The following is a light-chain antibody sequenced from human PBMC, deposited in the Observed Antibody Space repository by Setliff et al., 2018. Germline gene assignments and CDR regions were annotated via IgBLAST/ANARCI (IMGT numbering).Light chain of an antibody. CDR2: XVS. Sequence: QSVLTQPASVSGSPGQSITISCTGTRSDVGGYNYVSWYQQHPGKVPKLMXXXVSNRPSGVSNRFSGSKSGNTASLTISRLQTEDEADYYCTSYTISSTEVFGTGTKVTVL. CDR1: RSDVGGYNY. J-gene: IGLJ1*01. V-gene: IGLV2-14*01. CDR3: TSYTISSTEV.